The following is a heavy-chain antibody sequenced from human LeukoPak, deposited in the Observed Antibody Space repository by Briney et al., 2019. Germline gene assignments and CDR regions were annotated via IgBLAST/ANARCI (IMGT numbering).Heavy chain of an antibody. J-gene: IGHJ5*02. D-gene: IGHD5-18*01. CDR2: IYYSGST. CDR3: ARGRYSYGYDVDNNWFDP. CDR1: GGSISSYY. Sequence: SETLSLTCTVSGGSISSYYWGWIRQPPGKGLEWIGSIYYSGSTYYNPSLKSRVTISVDTSKNQFSLKLSSVTAADTAVYYCARGRYSYGYDVDNNWFDPWGQGTLVTVSS. V-gene: IGHV4-39*07.